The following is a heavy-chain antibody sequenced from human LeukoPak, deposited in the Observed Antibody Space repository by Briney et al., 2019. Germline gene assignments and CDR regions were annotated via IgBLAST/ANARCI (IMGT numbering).Heavy chain of an antibody. CDR3: ARDGGYDSSGYHVDY. CDR2: INPSGGST. V-gene: IGHV1-46*01. D-gene: IGHD3-22*01. CDR1: GYTFTSYY. Sequence: ASVKVSCKASGYTFTSYYMHWVRQAPGQGLEWMGIINPSGGSTSYAQTFQGRVTMTRDTSTSTVYMELSSLRSEDTAVYYCARDGGYDSSGYHVDYWGQGTLVTVSS. J-gene: IGHJ4*02.